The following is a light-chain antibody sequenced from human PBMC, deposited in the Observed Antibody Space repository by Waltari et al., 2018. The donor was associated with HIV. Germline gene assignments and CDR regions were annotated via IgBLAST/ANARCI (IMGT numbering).Light chain of an antibody. V-gene: IGKV1-16*01. CDR2: GSS. J-gene: IGKJ1*01. CDR3: HQYSSYPHT. Sequence: DIQLTQSPSSLSASVGDRVTITCRAPKALIYGSSSLQSGVPSTFSGSGSGTAFTLTISSLQPEDFVTYYCHQYSSYPHTFGQGTKVEIK.